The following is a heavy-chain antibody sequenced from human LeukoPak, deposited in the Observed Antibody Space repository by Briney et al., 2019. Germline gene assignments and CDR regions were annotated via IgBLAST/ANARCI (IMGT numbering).Heavy chain of an antibody. CDR3: ARVVIVGATTGSFDN. V-gene: IGHV1-46*01. D-gene: IGHD1-26*01. CDR2: INPSGGST. Sequence: ASVKVSCKASGYTFTSYYMHWVRQAPGQGLEWMGIINPSGGSTSYAQKFQGRVTMTRDTSTSTVYMELSSLRSEDTAVHYCARVVIVGATTGSFDNWGQGTMVTVSS. CDR1: GYTFTSYY. J-gene: IGHJ3*02.